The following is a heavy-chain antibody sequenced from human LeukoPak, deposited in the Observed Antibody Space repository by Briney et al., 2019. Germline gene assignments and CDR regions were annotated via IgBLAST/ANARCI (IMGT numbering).Heavy chain of an antibody. Sequence: PSQTLSLTCAVSGGSISSGGYSWGWIRQPPGKGLEWIGYIYHSGSTYYSPSLKSRVTISVDRSKNQFSLKMSSVTAADTAVYYCASSIDHPSYYYYGMDVWGQGTTVTVSS. J-gene: IGHJ6*02. D-gene: IGHD1-14*01. CDR2: IYHSGST. V-gene: IGHV4-30-2*01. CDR1: GGSISSGGYS. CDR3: ASSIDHPSYYYYGMDV.